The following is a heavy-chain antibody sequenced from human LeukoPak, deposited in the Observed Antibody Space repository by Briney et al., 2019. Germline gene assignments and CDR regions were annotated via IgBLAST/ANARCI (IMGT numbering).Heavy chain of an antibody. V-gene: IGHV3-23*01. CDR2: ISGNGGST. J-gene: IGHJ4*02. CDR1: GFTFRSYA. Sequence: GGSLRLSCAASGFTFRSYAMSWVRQAPGKGLEWVSVISGNGGSTHYVDSVKGRFTISRDNSKNTLYLQMSSLRAEDTAIYYCAKAHSSSWYYFGDWGQGTLVTVSS. CDR3: AKAHSSSWYYFGD. D-gene: IGHD6-13*01.